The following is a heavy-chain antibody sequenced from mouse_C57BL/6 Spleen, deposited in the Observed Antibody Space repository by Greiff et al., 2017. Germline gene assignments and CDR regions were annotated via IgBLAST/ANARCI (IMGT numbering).Heavy chain of an antibody. J-gene: IGHJ1*03. Sequence: QLQQPGAELVKPGASVKMSCKASGYTFTSYWITWVKQRPGQGLEWIGDIYPGSGSTNYNEKFKSKATLTVDTSSSTAYMQLSSLTSEDSAVYYCARGGYGSSYWYFDVWGTGTTVTVSS. CDR1: GYTFTSYW. V-gene: IGHV1-55*01. CDR3: ARGGYGSSYWYFDV. CDR2: IYPGSGST. D-gene: IGHD1-1*01.